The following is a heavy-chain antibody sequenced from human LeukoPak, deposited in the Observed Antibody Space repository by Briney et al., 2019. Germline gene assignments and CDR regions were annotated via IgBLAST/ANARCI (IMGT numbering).Heavy chain of an antibody. CDR1: GFTFSGSA. CDR3: TRHGGRDYYDSTEDAFDI. V-gene: IGHV3-73*01. J-gene: IGHJ3*02. D-gene: IGHD3-22*01. Sequence: GGSLRLSCAASGFTFSGSAMHWVRQAPGKGLEWVGRIRSKAHSYATAYAASVKGRFTISRDDSKNTAYLQMNSLKTEDTAVYYCTRHGGRDYYDSTEDAFDIWGQGTMVTVSS. CDR2: IRSKAHSYAT.